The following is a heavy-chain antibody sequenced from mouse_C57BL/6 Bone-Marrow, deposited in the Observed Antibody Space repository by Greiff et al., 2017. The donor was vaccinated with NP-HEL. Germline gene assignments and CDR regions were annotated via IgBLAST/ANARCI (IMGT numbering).Heavy chain of an antibody. Sequence: QVQLQQSGPELVKPGASVKISCKASGYAFSSSWMNWVKQRPGKGLEWIGRIYPGDGDTNYNGKFKGKATLTADKSSSTAYMQLSSLTSEDSAVYFCAREGYTVWGTGITVTVSS. CDR2: IYPGDGDT. CDR3: AREGYTV. CDR1: GYAFSSSW. V-gene: IGHV1-82*01. J-gene: IGHJ1*03.